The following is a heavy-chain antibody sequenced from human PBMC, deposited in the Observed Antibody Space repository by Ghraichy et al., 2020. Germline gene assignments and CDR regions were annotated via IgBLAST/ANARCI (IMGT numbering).Heavy chain of an antibody. CDR3: ARDLGTTEYYFDY. CDR1: GFSFSTYR. J-gene: IGHJ4*02. V-gene: IGHV3-21*01. D-gene: IGHD4-17*01. Sequence: GESLNISCAASGFSFSTYRMNWVRQAPGKGLEWVSSISSANYKYYADSVKGRFTISRDNAKNSLYLQMNSLRAEDTAVYYCARDLGTTEYYFDYWGQGTLVTVSS. CDR2: ISSANYK.